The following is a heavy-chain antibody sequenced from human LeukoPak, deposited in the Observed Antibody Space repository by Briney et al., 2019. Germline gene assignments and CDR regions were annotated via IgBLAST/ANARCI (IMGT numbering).Heavy chain of an antibody. CDR2: IKHDGSQK. Sequence: GGSLRLSCAASGFTFSSYGMHWVRQAPGKGLEWVANIKHDGSQKYYVDSVKGRFTISRDNAKNSLYLRMNSLRAEDTAVYYCVSTGSLLDYWGQGTLVTVSS. CDR3: VSTGSLLDY. V-gene: IGHV3-7*01. CDR1: GFTFSSYG. J-gene: IGHJ4*02. D-gene: IGHD3-10*01.